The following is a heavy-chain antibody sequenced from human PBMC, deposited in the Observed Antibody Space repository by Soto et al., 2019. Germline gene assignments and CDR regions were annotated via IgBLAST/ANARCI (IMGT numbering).Heavy chain of an antibody. D-gene: IGHD5-18*01. Sequence: GASLKISCKGSGYSFTSYWIGWVRQMPGKGLEWMGIIYPDDSDTRYSPSFQCQVIMSADKSISTAYLQWSSLKASDTAMYYCARQGKYNYGSNDYWGQGTLVTVSS. V-gene: IGHV5-51*01. J-gene: IGHJ4*02. CDR2: IYPDDSDT. CDR1: GYSFTSYW. CDR3: ARQGKYNYGSNDY.